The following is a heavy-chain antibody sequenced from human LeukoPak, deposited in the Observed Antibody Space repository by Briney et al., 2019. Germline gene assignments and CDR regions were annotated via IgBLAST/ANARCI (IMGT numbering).Heavy chain of an antibody. V-gene: IGHV4-34*01. D-gene: IGHD6-19*01. CDR3: ARMSSGYDY. CDR1: GGSFSGYY. J-gene: IGHJ4*02. Sequence: SETLSLTCAVYGGSFSGYYWSWIRQPPGKGLEWIGEINHSGSTNYNPSLKSRVTISVDTSKNQFSLKLSSVTAADAAVYYCARMSSGYDYWGQGTLVTVPS. CDR2: INHSGST.